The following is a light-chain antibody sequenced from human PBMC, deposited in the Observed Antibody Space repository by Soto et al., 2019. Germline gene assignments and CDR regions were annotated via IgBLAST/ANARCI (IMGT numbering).Light chain of an antibody. V-gene: IGKV1-12*01. Sequence: DIQMTQSPSSVSASVGDRVTITCRASQDIGSWLAWYQQKPGKAPKLLIYGASSLQSGVPPRFSGSGSGTDFTLTISSLQPEDFASYYCHQAHSFPITFGQGTRLEIK. CDR3: HQAHSFPIT. CDR1: QDIGSW. J-gene: IGKJ5*01. CDR2: GAS.